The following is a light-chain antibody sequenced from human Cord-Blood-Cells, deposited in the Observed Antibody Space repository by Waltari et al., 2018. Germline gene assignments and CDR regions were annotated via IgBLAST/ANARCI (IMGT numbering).Light chain of an antibody. J-gene: IGKJ1*01. V-gene: IGKV1-5*03. CDR3: QQYNSYSWT. Sequence: DLQMTKSPSTLPASVGDRVTITHRARQSISSWLAWYQPKPGKAPKLLIYKASSLESGVPSRFSGSGSGTEFTLTISSLQPDDFATYYCQQYNSYSWTFGQGTKVEIK. CDR1: QSISSW. CDR2: KAS.